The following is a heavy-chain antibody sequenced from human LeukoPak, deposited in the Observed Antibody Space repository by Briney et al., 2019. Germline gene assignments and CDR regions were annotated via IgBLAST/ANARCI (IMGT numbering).Heavy chain of an antibody. J-gene: IGHJ4*02. Sequence: GRSLRLSCAASGFTFSSYGMHWVRQAPGKGLEWVAVIWYDGSNKYYADSVKGRFTISRDNSKNTLYLQMNSLRAEDTAVYHCARGHGYNYYSVGYWGQGTLVTVSS. CDR2: IWYDGSNK. CDR1: GFTFSSYG. D-gene: IGHD5-24*01. V-gene: IGHV3-33*01. CDR3: ARGHGYNYYSVGY.